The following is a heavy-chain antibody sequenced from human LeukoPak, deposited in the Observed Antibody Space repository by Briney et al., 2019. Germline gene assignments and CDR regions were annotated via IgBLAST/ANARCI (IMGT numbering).Heavy chain of an antibody. D-gene: IGHD6-19*01. CDR2: IYSGGST. V-gene: IGHV3-53*01. J-gene: IGHJ4*02. CDR1: GFTVSSNY. CDR3: ARATRGHSGWYFDY. Sequence: GGSLRLSCAASGFTVSSNYMSWVRQAPGKGLEWVSVIYSGGSTYYADSVKGRFTISRDNSKNTLYLQMNSLRAEDTAVYYCARATRGHSGWYFDYWGQGTLVTVSS.